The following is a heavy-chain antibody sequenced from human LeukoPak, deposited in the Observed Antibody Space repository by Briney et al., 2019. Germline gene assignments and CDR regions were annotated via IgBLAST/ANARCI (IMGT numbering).Heavy chain of an antibody. CDR1: GGTFSSYP. CDR2: VIPILGKS. D-gene: IGHD1-20*01. Sequence: ASVKVSFEASGGTFSSYPISWVRQAPGQGLEWMGRVIPILGKSNCAQRFQDRVTITAEKSTSTVYMDLSSLRSEDTAVYYCAREEITGSANWFDPWGQGTLVTVSS. V-gene: IGHV1-69*04. CDR3: AREEITGSANWFDP. J-gene: IGHJ5*02.